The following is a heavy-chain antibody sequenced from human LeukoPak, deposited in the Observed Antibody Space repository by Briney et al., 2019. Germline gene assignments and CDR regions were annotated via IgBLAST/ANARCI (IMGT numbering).Heavy chain of an antibody. D-gene: IGHD5-18*01. J-gene: IGHJ4*02. V-gene: IGHV3-23*01. CDR3: AKPSVDTSMVDSHFDS. CDR1: GFTFSTYA. Sequence: GGSLRLTCAASGFTFSTYAMSWVRQAPGKGLEWVSGISGSGGSTFYADSMKGRFTISRDSSKNTLYVQMKSLRAEDTAVYYCAKPSVDTSMVDSHFDSWGQGTLVTVSS. CDR2: ISGSGGST.